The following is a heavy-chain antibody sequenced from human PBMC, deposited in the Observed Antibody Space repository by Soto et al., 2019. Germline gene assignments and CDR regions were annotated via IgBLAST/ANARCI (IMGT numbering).Heavy chain of an antibody. J-gene: IGHJ4*02. CDR2: ISAYNGNT. Sequence: QVQLVQSGAEVKKPGASVKVSCKASGYTFTSYGISWVRQAPGQGLEWMGWISAYNGNTNYAQKLQGRVTMTTDTSTSTAYMERRSLRADDTAVYYCARDMTNTYYDFWSGDVVIDYGGQGTLVTVSS. D-gene: IGHD3-3*01. V-gene: IGHV1-18*01. CDR3: ARDMTNTYYDFWSGDVVIDY. CDR1: GYTFTSYG.